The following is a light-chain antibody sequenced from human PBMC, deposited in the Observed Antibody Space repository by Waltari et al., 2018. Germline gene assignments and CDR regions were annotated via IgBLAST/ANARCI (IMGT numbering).Light chain of an antibody. CDR2: GAA. CDR3: RHYGSSRYT. J-gene: IGKJ2*01. CDR1: QGVGGY. V-gene: IGKV3-20*01. Sequence: ELVVTQSPGTLSVSRGETATLACTASQGVGGYLAWYQQKPGQAPRLLIYGAANRATGISDRFTGSGSGTDFTLTISRLEPEDFAVYYCRHYGSSRYTFGQGTQLEIK.